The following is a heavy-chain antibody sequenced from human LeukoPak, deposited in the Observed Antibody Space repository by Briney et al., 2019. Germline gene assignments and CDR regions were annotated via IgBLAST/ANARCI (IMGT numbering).Heavy chain of an antibody. V-gene: IGHV5-51*01. Sequence: GESLKISYKGSGYSFTSYWIGWVRQMPGKGLEWMGIIYPGDSDTRYSPSFQGQVTISADKSISTAYLQWSSLKASDTAMYYCARSEGGGSYYMNFDYWGQGTLVTVSS. D-gene: IGHD1-26*01. CDR2: IYPGDSDT. CDR1: GYSFTSYW. CDR3: ARSEGGGSYYMNFDY. J-gene: IGHJ4*02.